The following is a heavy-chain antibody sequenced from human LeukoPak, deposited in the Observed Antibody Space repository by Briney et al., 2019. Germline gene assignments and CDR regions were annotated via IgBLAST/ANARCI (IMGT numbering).Heavy chain of an antibody. J-gene: IGHJ5*02. V-gene: IGHV4-61*02. Sequence: SETLSLTRTVSAGSLSSGSYYWAWLRQPAGKGLEWIGCIYTSGSTNYNPSLKSRVTISVDTSKNPFSLKLSSVTAADTAVYYCARENYDCWSGYYFSPWGQGTLVTVSS. D-gene: IGHD3-3*01. CDR1: AGSLSSGSYY. CDR3: ARENYDCWSGYYFSP. CDR2: IYTSGST.